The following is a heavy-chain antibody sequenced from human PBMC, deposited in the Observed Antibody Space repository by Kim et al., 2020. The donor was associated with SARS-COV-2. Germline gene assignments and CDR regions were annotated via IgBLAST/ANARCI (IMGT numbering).Heavy chain of an antibody. D-gene: IGHD6-19*01. CDR2: ISFSGST. CDR3: ARWIAVGYYYGLDV. J-gene: IGHJ6*02. V-gene: IGHV4-59*01. CDR1: GASISNYY. Sequence: SETLSLTCTVSGASISNYYWSWIRQPPGKRLEWIGYISFSGSTNYNPSLNSRVTISVDTSKNQFSLKLSSLTAADTAVYYCARWIAVGYYYGLDVWGQGT.